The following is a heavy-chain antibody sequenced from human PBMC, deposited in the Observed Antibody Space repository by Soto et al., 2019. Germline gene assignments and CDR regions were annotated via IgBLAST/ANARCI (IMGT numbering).Heavy chain of an antibody. J-gene: IGHJ4*02. CDR1: GFTFGNYW. V-gene: IGHV3-74*01. CDR3: ADSWLTTSY. CDR2: VSPDGRTA. D-gene: IGHD3-10*01. Sequence: EVQLVESGGGLVQPGGSLRLSCAVSGFTFGNYWMHWVRQAPGKGLVWVSRVSPDGRTATYADSVKGRFTISRDNAKSKLYLQMNSLRAEDTAVYYCADSWLTTSYWGRGTLVTVSS.